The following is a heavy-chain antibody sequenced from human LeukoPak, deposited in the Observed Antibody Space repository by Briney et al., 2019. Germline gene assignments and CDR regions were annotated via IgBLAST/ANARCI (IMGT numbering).Heavy chain of an antibody. D-gene: IGHD3-3*01. CDR3: TAPRTYYDFWSGYGYYFDY. CDR2: IKAKSHGGTT. J-gene: IGHJ4*02. V-gene: IGHV3-15*01. Sequence: GGSLRLSCEASGFTFRNAWMSWVRQVPGKGLEWVGRIKAKSHGGTTNYAAPVQGRFTISRDDSKNTLYLQMNSLKTEDTAVYYCTAPRTYYDFWSGYGYYFDYWGQGTLVTVSS. CDR1: GFTFRNAW.